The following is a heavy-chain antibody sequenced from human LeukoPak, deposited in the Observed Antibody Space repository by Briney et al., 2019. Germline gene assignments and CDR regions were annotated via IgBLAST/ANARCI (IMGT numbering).Heavy chain of an antibody. V-gene: IGHV4-34*01. Sequence: PSETLSLTCAVYGGSFSGYYWSWIRQPPGKGLEWIGEINHSGSTNYNPSLKSRVTISVDTSKNQFSLKLSSVTAADTAVYYCARGRPGIPFLAAGSPRPFQHWGQGTLVTVSS. CDR3: ARGRPGIPFLAAGSPRPFQH. J-gene: IGHJ1*01. CDR2: INHSGST. CDR1: GGSFSGYY. D-gene: IGHD6-13*01.